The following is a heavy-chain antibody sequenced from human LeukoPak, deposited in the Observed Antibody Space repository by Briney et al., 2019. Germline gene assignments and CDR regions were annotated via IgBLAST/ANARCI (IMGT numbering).Heavy chain of an antibody. J-gene: IGHJ5*02. CDR2: INPNSGGT. Sequence: ASVKVSCKASGHTFTGYYMHWVRQAPGQGLEWMGWINPNSGGTNYAQKFQGRVTMTRDTSISTAYMELSRLRSDDTAVYYCARDIAVAGTGTDPWGQGTLVTVSS. D-gene: IGHD6-19*01. V-gene: IGHV1-2*02. CDR1: GHTFTGYY. CDR3: ARDIAVAGTGTDP.